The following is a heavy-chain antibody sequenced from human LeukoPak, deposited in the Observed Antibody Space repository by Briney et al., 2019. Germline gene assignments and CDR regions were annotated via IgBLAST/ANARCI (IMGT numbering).Heavy chain of an antibody. V-gene: IGHV1-18*01. D-gene: IGHD4-17*01. J-gene: IGHJ2*01. CDR1: GYTFTSYG. CDR3: ASLANYGPYWYFDL. CDR2: ISAYNGNT. Sequence: GASVKVSCKASGYTFTSYGISWVRQAPGQGLEWMGWISAYNGNTNYAQKLRGRVTMTTDTSTSTAYMELRSLRSDDTAVYYCASLANYGPYWYFDLWGRGTLVTVSS.